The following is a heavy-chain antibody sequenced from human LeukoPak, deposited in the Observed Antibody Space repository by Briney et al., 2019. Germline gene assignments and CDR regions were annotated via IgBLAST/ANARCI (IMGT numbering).Heavy chain of an antibody. Sequence: ASVKVSCKASGGTFSSYAISWVRQAPGQGLEWMGGIIPIFGTANYAQKFQGRVTITTDESTSTAYMELSSLRSEDTAVYYCASSGRGVIITDAFDIWGKGTTVTVSS. D-gene: IGHD3-10*01. CDR2: IIPIFGTA. V-gene: IGHV1-69*05. J-gene: IGHJ3*02. CDR1: GGTFSSYA. CDR3: ASSGRGVIITDAFDI.